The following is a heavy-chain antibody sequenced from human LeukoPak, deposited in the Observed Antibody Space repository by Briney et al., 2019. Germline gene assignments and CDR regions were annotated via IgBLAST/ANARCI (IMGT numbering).Heavy chain of an antibody. CDR2: IIPILGIA. V-gene: IGHV1-69*10. Sequence: SVKVSCKASGGTFSTYAISWVRQAPGQGLEWMGGIIPILGIANYAQKFQGRVTITADKSTSTAYMELSSLRSEDTAVYYCASKPADDYGDYAFDYWGQGTLVTVSS. J-gene: IGHJ4*02. D-gene: IGHD4-17*01. CDR1: GGTFSTYA. CDR3: ASKPADDYGDYAFDY.